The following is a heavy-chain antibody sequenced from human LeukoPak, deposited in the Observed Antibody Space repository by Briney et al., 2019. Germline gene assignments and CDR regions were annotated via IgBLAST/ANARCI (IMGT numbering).Heavy chain of an antibody. J-gene: IGHJ4*02. CDR1: GYTFTRFY. V-gene: IGHV1-2*02. D-gene: IGHD3-22*01. Sequence: ASVKVSCKASGYTFTRFYIHWARQAPGQGLQWMGWINPNSGGTNYAQGFEGRVTMTRDTSISTAYMELSGLRSDDTAIYYCATLGDISGYYLRDYWGQGTLVTVSS. CDR3: ATLGDISGYYLRDY. CDR2: INPNSGGT.